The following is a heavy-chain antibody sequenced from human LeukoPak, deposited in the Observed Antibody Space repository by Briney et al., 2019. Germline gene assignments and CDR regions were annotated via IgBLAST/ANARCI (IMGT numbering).Heavy chain of an antibody. CDR3: AKDRYCTSSSCPIDY. Sequence: SLRLSCVGSGFNFDEYAMHWVRQPPGKGLEWVSGISSNSDDIGYADSVKGRFTISRDSAKKSLYLQINSPRAEDTALYYCAKDRYCTSSSCPIDYWGRGTLVTVSS. D-gene: IGHD2-15*01. V-gene: IGHV3-9*01. J-gene: IGHJ4*02. CDR1: GFNFDEYA. CDR2: ISSNSDDI.